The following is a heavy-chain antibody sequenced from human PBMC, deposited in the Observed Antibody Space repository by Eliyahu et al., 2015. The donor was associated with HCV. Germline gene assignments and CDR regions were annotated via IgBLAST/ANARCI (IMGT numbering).Heavy chain of an antibody. CDR2: FDPEDAKI. V-gene: IGHV1-24*01. D-gene: IGHD6-25*01. J-gene: IGHJ6*02. CDR3: ATDRSLSGWDSDNYYGLDV. Sequence: TEVSLHWVRQAPGKGLEWMGGFDPEDAKIIYAQKFQGRVLMTEDTSIDTAYMEMSSLGPEDTAVYYCATDRSLSGWDSDNYYGLDVWGQGTAVTVS. CDR1: TEVS.